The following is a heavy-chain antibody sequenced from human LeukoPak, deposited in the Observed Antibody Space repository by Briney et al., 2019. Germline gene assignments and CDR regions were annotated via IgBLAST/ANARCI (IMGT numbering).Heavy chain of an antibody. CDR3: ARDVAYCGGDCYSWWYFDL. D-gene: IGHD2-21*02. CDR1: GYTFTSYY. V-gene: IGHV1-2*02. J-gene: IGHJ2*01. Sequence: ASVKFSCKASGYTFTSYYMHWVRQAPGQGLEWMGWINPNSGGTNYAQKFQGRVTMTRDTSISTAYMELSRLRSDDTAVYYCARDVAYCGGDCYSWWYFDLWGRGTLVTVSS. CDR2: INPNSGGT.